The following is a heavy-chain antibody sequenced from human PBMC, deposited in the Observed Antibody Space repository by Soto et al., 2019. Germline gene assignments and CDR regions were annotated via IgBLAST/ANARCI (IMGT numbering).Heavy chain of an antibody. CDR2: INHSGST. CDR3: ARAQAGWFDP. J-gene: IGHJ5*02. Sequence: QVQLQQWGAGLLKPSETLSLTCAVYGGSFSGYYWSWIRQPPGKGLELIGQINHSGSTNYNPSLKSRNNRSVDTSKNQSALKLSSVTAPDTAVYYCARAQAGWFDPWGQGTLVTVSS. CDR1: GGSFSGYY. V-gene: IGHV4-34*01.